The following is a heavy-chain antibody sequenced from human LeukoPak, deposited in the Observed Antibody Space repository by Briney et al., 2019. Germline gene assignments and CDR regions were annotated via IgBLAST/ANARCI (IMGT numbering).Heavy chain of an antibody. CDR3: ASSTSNYPGYYYYYGMDV. J-gene: IGHJ6*02. CDR2: IIPILGIA. V-gene: IGHV1-69*04. Sequence: SVKVSCKASGGTFSSYAISWVRQAPGQGLEWMGRIIPILGIANYAQKFQGRVTITADKSTSTAYMELSSLRSEDTAVYYCASSTSNYPGYYYYYGMDVWGQGTTVTVSS. CDR1: GGTFSSYA. D-gene: IGHD4-4*01.